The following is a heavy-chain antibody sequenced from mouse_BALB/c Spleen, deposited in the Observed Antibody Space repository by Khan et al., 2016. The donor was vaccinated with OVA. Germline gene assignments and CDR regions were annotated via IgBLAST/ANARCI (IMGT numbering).Heavy chain of an antibody. CDR1: GYSITSEYT. Sequence: EVQLKESGPGLVKPSQSLSLTCTVTGYSITSEYTWNWIRQFPGNKLEWMGFISYSGNTRYNPSLKSRISITRDTSKNQFFLQLNSVTSEDTVTYYCARKDYYDYDPFPYWGQGTLVTVSA. D-gene: IGHD2-4*01. V-gene: IGHV3-2*02. J-gene: IGHJ3*01. CDR3: ARKDYYDYDPFPY. CDR2: ISYSGNT.